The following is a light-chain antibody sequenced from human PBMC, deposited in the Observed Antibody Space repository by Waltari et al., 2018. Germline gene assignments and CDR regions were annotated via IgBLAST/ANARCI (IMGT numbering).Light chain of an antibody. Sequence: SYELTQPPSVSVSPGPTARIACAGEALPRKSVYWYQQKPGQAPKLDIYEDNKRPSGISERFSASSAGTLATLSIAGAQIEDEADYYCYSTDSTGNLWVFGGGTKVNVL. CDR1: ALPRKS. CDR2: EDN. CDR3: YSTDSTGNLWV. J-gene: IGLJ3*02. V-gene: IGLV3-10*01.